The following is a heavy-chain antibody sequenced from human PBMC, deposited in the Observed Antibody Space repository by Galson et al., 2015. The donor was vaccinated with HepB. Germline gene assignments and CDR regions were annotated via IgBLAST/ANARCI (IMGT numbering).Heavy chain of an antibody. CDR3: ARTYYYDSSGYYWDYYYYGMDV. V-gene: IGHV3-30*04. D-gene: IGHD3-22*01. Sequence: SLRLSCAASGFTFSSYAMRWVRQAPGKGLEWVAVISYDGSNKYYADSVKGRFTISRDNSKNTLYLQMNSLRAEDTAVYYCARTYYYDSSGYYWDYYYYGMDVWGQGTTVTVSS. CDR2: ISYDGSNK. J-gene: IGHJ6*02. CDR1: GFTFSSYA.